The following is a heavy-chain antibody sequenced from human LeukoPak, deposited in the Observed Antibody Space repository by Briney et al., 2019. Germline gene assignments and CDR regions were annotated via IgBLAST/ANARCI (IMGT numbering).Heavy chain of an antibody. J-gene: IGHJ6*03. V-gene: IGHV3-74*01. CDR2: IRSDGSDT. CDR3: ARDTVDTAMAIKYYYYYMDV. D-gene: IGHD5-18*01. CDR1: GFTFSDTW. Sequence: GGSLRLSCAASGFTFSDTWMHWVRQAPGEGLVWVSRIRSDGSDTRYAESVKGRFTISRDNAKNALYLQMNSLRAEDTAAYYCARDTVDTAMAIKYYYYYMDVWGKGTTVTISS.